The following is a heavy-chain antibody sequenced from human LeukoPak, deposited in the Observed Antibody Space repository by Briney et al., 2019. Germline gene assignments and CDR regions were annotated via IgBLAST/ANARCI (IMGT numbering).Heavy chain of an antibody. CDR2: ISAYNGNT. CDR1: GYTFTSYG. J-gene: IGHJ6*03. V-gene: IGHV1-18*01. Sequence: GASVKVSCKASGYTFTSYGISWVRQAPGQGLEWMGWISAYNGNTKYAQKIQGRVTMTTETSTSTAYMALTSLRSDDTAVYYCARSRVIVPAALPPLSYYMDVWGKGTTVTVSS. D-gene: IGHD2-2*01. CDR3: ARSRVIVPAALPPLSYYMDV.